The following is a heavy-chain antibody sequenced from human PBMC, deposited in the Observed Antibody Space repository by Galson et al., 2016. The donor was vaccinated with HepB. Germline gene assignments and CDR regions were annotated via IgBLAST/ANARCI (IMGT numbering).Heavy chain of an antibody. Sequence: SLRLSCAASGFTFSRYTMNWVRQAPGKGLEWVSSISSSSVYIYYADSVKGRFTISRDNAKNSLYLQMDSLRAEDTAVYYRARDEVEVVPTTAGEFYYNYGMDVWGQGTAVTVSS. J-gene: IGHJ6*02. CDR2: ISSSSVYI. V-gene: IGHV3-21*01. D-gene: IGHD5-12*01. CDR1: GFTFSRYT. CDR3: ARDEVEVVPTTAGEFYYNYGMDV.